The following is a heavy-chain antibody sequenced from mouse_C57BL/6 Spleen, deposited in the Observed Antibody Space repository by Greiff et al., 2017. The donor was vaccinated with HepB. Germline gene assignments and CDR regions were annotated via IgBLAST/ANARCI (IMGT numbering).Heavy chain of an antibody. CDR3: ARGDLRGGYYFDY. Sequence: EVKLVESVAELVRPGASVKLSCTASGFNIKNTYMHWVKQRPEQGLEWIGRIDPANGNTKYAPKFQGKATITADTSSNTAYLQLSSLTSEDTAIYYCARGDLRGGYYFDYWGQGTTLTVSS. J-gene: IGHJ2*01. D-gene: IGHD2-13*01. CDR1: GFNIKNTY. CDR2: IDPANGNT. V-gene: IGHV14-3*01.